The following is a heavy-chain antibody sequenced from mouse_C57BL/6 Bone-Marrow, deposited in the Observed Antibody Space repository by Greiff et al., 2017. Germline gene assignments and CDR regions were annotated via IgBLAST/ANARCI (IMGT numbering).Heavy chain of an antibody. Sequence: EVQRVESGPVLVKPGASVKMSCKASGYTFTDYYMNWVKQSHGKSLEWIGVINPYNGGTSYNQKFKGKATLTVDKSSSTAYMELNSLTSEDSAVYYCARLWFAYWGQGTLVTVSA. V-gene: IGHV1-19*01. CDR3: ARLWFAY. J-gene: IGHJ3*01. CDR2: INPYNGGT. CDR1: GYTFTDYY.